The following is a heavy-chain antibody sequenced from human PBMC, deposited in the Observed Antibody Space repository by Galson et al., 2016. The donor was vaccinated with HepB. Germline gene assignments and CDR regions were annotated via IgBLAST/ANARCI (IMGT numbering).Heavy chain of an antibody. D-gene: IGHD2/OR15-2a*01. J-gene: IGHJ4*02. CDR1: GFTFSQRG. V-gene: IGHV3-30*18. CDR3: AKRHEYCPPVGCSVDY. CDR2: DSMDGRRK. Sequence: CAASGFTFSQRGMHWVRQAPGKGLEWVAADSMDGRRKFYADSVKGRFTISRDNSNNMLFLQMSSLRVDDTAVYYRAKRHEYCPPVGCSVDYWGQGTLVSVSS.